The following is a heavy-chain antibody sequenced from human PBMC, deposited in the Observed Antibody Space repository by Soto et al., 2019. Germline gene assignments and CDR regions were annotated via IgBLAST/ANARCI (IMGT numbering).Heavy chain of an antibody. J-gene: IGHJ4*02. V-gene: IGHV4-61*01. Sequence: ASETLSLTCTVSGGSISSESYFWSWIRQPPGKGLEWIGYIHYNGDTNSNPSLKSRVTISVDSSKNQFSLKLNSVTAADTAVYYCASLVGDEADGYNFLDFWGQGTLVTVSS. D-gene: IGHD5-12*01. CDR2: IHYNGDT. CDR1: GGSISSESYF. CDR3: ASLVGDEADGYNFLDF.